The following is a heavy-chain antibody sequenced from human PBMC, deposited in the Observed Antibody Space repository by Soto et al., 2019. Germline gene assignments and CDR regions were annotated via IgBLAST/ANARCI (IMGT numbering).Heavy chain of an antibody. CDR1: GFTFSTYW. J-gene: IGHJ4*02. CDR2: IKPDGSEK. CDR3: VRGRGNISGWRL. Sequence: EMQLVQSGGGLVLPGGSLGLSCAASGFTFSTYWMSWVRQAPGRGLEWVANIKPDGSEKDYEESVKGRFTVSRDNAKNSLYLQMNRLRAEDTAVYYCVRGRGNISGWRLWGQGTLVTVSS. V-gene: IGHV3-7*01. D-gene: IGHD6-19*01.